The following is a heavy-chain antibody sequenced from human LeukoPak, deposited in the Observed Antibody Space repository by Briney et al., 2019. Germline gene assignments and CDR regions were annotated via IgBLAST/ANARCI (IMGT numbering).Heavy chain of an antibody. CDR2: IYSGGSA. J-gene: IGHJ6*02. CDR1: GFTVTSNY. Sequence: GGSLRLSCVASGFTVTSNYMTWVRQAPGKGLEWVSVIYSGGSAYYADSVKGRFTISRDISKNTLYLQMNSLRAEDTAVYYCARDHRSAVATFGMDVWGQGTTVTVSS. D-gene: IGHD5-12*01. V-gene: IGHV3-66*01. CDR3: ARDHRSAVATFGMDV.